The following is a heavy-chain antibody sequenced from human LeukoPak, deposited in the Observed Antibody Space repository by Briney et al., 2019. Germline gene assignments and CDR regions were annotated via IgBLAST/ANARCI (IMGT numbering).Heavy chain of an antibody. Sequence: SETLSLTCSVSGGSMSSENEYWGWIRQTPGKGLEWIGSVYNTGSTDYNPSLKRRFSISIDTSKNQFSLKLSSVTAADTAVYYCARGLAFATRDYWGQGTLVTVSS. CDR2: VYNTGST. D-gene: IGHD1-26*01. V-gene: IGHV4-39*07. CDR1: GGSMSSENEY. CDR3: ARGLAFATRDY. J-gene: IGHJ4*02.